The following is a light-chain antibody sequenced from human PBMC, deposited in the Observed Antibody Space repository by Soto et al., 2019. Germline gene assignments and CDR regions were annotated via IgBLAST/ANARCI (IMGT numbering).Light chain of an antibody. J-gene: IGKJ1*01. V-gene: IGKV1-39*01. CDR2: AAS. Sequence: DLQMTPSPSSLSASVGDRVTITWRASQSISSYLNWYQQKPGKAPKLLIYAASSLQSGVPSRFSGSGSGTDFTLTISSLQPEDFATYYCQQSYSTPRTFGQGTKVDIK. CDR3: QQSYSTPRT. CDR1: QSISSY.